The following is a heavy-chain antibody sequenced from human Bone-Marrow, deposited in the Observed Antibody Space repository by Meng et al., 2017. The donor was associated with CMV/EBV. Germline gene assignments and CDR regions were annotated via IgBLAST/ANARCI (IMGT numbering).Heavy chain of an antibody. Sequence: ASVKVSCKASGYTFTSYDINWVRQATGQGLEWMGWMNPNSGNTGYAQKFQGRVTMTRNTSISTAYMELSSLRSEDTAVYYCARAVTIFGVVTLQYYYYGMAVWGQGPTVPV. CDR3: ARAVTIFGVVTLQYYYYGMAV. D-gene: IGHD3-3*01. J-gene: IGHJ6*02. CDR1: GYTFTSYD. V-gene: IGHV1-8*01. CDR2: MNPNSGNT.